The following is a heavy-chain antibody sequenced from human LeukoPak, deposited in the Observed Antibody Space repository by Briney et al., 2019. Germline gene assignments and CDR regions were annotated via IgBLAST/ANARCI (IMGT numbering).Heavy chain of an antibody. Sequence: SETLSLTCGVYGESFSDYYFTWIRQPPGKGLEWIGDINHSGNSSYNKSLRSRITISLDTSKKQVSLKLSSVTAADTAVYYCEMFSAKVGDPLDIWGQGTVVTVSS. D-gene: IGHD1-26*01. CDR3: EMFSAKVGDPLDI. V-gene: IGHV4-34*01. CDR1: GESFSDYY. J-gene: IGHJ3*02. CDR2: INHSGNS.